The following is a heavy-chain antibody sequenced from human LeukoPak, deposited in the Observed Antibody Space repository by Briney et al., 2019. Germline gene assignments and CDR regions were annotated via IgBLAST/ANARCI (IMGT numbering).Heavy chain of an antibody. D-gene: IGHD3-9*01. CDR3: ARVRYYDILTGYDAFDI. V-gene: IGHV3-7*04. CDR2: IMQDGSEK. CDR1: GFTFSSYW. Sequence: GGSLRLSCAASGFTFSSYWMSWVRQAPGKGLEWVANIMQDGSEKYYVDSVKGRFTISRDNAKNSLYLQMNSLRAEDTAVYYCARVRYYDILTGYDAFDIWGQGTMVTVSS. J-gene: IGHJ3*02.